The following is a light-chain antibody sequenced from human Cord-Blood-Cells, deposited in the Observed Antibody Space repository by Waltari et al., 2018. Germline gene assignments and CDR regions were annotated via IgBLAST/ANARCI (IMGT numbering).Light chain of an antibody. Sequence: DIVMTQSPDSLAVSLGERATINCKSRQSVLYSSNNKNYLAWYQQKPGQPPKLLIYWASTRESVVPDRFSGSGSGTDFTLTISSLQAEDVAVYYCQQYYSTPLTFGGGTKVEIK. V-gene: IGKV4-1*01. CDR3: QQYYSTPLT. J-gene: IGKJ4*01. CDR1: QSVLYSSNNKNY. CDR2: WAS.